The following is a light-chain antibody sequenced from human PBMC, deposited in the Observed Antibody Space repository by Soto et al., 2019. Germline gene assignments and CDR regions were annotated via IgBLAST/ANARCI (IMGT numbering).Light chain of an antibody. CDR2: DAS. V-gene: IGKV1-9*01. J-gene: IGKJ4*01. CDR1: QDFSNF. Sequence: DIQLTQCPSFLSASIGDRVTITCRASQDFSNFLAWYQQKPGRAPKLLMYDASTLQSGVPSRFSGSGSGTEFTLTISSLQPEDFATYYCQQLYSFPLTFGGGTKV. CDR3: QQLYSFPLT.